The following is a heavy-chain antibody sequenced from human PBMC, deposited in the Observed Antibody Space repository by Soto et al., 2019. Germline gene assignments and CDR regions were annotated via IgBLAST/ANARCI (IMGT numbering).Heavy chain of an antibody. Sequence: ASVKVSCKASAYNFPNYIIHWVRRAPGQRLEWMGWINGGNGNTKYSQKFQGRVIFTRDTSASTAYMELISLRSEDTAVYSCARDGSGSRYPDYYFDHWGQRTLVTVSS. CDR2: INGGNGNT. J-gene: IGHJ4*02. CDR3: ARDGSGSRYPDYYFDH. V-gene: IGHV1-3*01. CDR1: AYNFPNYI. D-gene: IGHD3-22*01.